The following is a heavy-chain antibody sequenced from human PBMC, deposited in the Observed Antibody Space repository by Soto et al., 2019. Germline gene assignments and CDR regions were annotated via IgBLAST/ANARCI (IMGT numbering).Heavy chain of an antibody. V-gene: IGHV1-2*04. J-gene: IGHJ4*02. CDR3: ARVAAMANYFDY. CDR1: GYTFTSYG. CDR2: INPNSGGT. Sequence: GASVKVSCKASGYTFTSYGISWVRQAPGQGLEWMGWINPNSGGTNYAQKFQGWVTMTRDTSISTAYMELSRLRSDDTAVYYCARVAAMANYFDYWGQGTLVTVSS. D-gene: IGHD5-18*01.